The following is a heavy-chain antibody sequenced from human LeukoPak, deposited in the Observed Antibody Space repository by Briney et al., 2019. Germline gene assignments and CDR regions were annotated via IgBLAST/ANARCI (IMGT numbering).Heavy chain of an antibody. J-gene: IGHJ4*02. CDR2: ISGSGEIT. CDR3: ANVRG. CDR1: GFTFSSYA. V-gene: IGHV3-23*01. Sequence: RGSLRLSCVAPGFTFSSYAMNSVRQAPGKGLEWVSAISGSGEITYYEDSVKGRFTISRDNSKNILYLQMDSLRAEDTAVYYCANVRGWGQGTLVTVSS. D-gene: IGHD3-10*02.